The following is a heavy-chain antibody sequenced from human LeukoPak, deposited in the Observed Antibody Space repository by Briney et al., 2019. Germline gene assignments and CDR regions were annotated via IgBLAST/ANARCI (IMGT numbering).Heavy chain of an antibody. D-gene: IGHD1-26*01. CDR3: ARDVGATPGYFDY. V-gene: IGHV4-59*01. J-gene: IGHJ4*02. Sequence: PSETLSLTCTVSGGSISSYYWNWIRQPPGKGLEWIAYIYYSGNTNYNPSLKRRVTISVDTSKNQFSLKLSSVTAADTAVYYCARDVGATPGYFDYWGQGTLVTVSS. CDR2: IYYSGNT. CDR1: GGSISSYY.